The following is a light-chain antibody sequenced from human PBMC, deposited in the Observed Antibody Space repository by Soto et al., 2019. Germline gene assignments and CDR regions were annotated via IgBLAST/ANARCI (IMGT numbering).Light chain of an antibody. CDR1: QSVSSSY. J-gene: IGKJ4*01. CDR2: GAS. CDR3: QQYGRSPST. V-gene: IGKV3-20*01. Sequence: EIVLTQAPGTLSLSPGERATLSWRASQSVSSSYLAWYQQKPGQAPRLLIYGASSRATGIPDRFSGSGSGTDFTLTISRLEPEDFAVYYCQQYGRSPSTFGGGTKVDIK.